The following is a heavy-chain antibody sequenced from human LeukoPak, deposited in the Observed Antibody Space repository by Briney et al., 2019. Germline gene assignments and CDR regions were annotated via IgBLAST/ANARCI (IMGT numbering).Heavy chain of an antibody. J-gene: IGHJ3*02. CDR3: ARSVVATIEGGAFDI. D-gene: IGHD5-12*01. CDR1: GGTFSSYA. Sequence: SVKVSCTASGGTFSSYAISWVRQAPGQGLEWMGGIIPIFGTANYAQKFQGRVTITADESTSTAYMELSSLRSEDTAVYYCARSVVATIEGGAFDIWGQGTMVTVSS. V-gene: IGHV1-69*13. CDR2: IIPIFGTA.